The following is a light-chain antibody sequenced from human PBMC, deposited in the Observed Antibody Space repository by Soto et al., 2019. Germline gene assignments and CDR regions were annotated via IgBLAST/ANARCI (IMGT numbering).Light chain of an antibody. Sequence: DIQMTQSPSSLSASVGDRVTITCQASQDMSNYLNWYQQKPGKAPKLLIYDASNLETGVPSRFSGSGSGTDFTFTISSLQPEDIATYYCQQYDNLHTFGGGTKVEIK. J-gene: IGKJ4*01. CDR2: DAS. CDR3: QQYDNLHT. V-gene: IGKV1-33*01. CDR1: QDMSNY.